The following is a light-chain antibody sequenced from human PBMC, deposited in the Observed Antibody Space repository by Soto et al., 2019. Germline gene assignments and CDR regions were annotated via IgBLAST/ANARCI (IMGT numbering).Light chain of an antibody. Sequence: SVLPQPVSVSGSPGQSITISCTGTSXDVGGYNYVSWYQQHPGKAPKLMIYEVTKRPSGVSNRFSGSKSGNTASLTISGLQPEAEYDYYCSSYTSISTLVFGGGTK. CDR3: SSYTSISTLV. V-gene: IGLV2-14*01. CDR2: EVT. CDR1: SXDVGGYNY. J-gene: IGLJ2*01.